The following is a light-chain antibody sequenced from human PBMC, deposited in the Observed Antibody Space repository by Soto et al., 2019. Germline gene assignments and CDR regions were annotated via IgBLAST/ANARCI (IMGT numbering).Light chain of an antibody. CDR1: SSDVGVYNY. Sequence: QSVLTLPRSVSGSPGQSVTISCTGTSSDVGVYNYVSWYQQHPGKAPKLVIYDVSKRPSGVSDRVSGSKSGNTASLTISGLQAEAEADYYCCSYAGSFTLLFGGGTKLTVL. CDR2: DVS. J-gene: IGLJ2*01. CDR3: CSYAGSFTLL. V-gene: IGLV2-11*01.